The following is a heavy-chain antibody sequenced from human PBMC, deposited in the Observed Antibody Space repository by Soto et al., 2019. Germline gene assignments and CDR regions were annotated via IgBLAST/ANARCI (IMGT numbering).Heavy chain of an antibody. V-gene: IGHV3-11*06. CDR2: SSNSGSFT. J-gene: IGHJ4*02. CDR3: VRSGDNYNLLDY. D-gene: IGHD1-1*01. Sequence: PGGSLRLSCAASGFIFSDHYMSWIRQAPGKGLEWIGYSSNSGSFTRYADSVKGRFSISRDNAKNSLYLQINSLRGDDTAIYYCVRSGDNYNLLDYWGQGTPVT. CDR1: GFIFSDHY.